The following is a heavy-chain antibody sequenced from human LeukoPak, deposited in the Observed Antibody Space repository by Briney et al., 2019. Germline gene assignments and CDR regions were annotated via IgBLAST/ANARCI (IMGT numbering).Heavy chain of an antibody. CDR2: IYYSGST. D-gene: IGHD3-22*01. CDR1: GGSISSYY. CDR3: ARANYDSSGYYTLIDAFDI. Sequence: PSGTLSLTCTVSGGSISSYYWSWIRQPPGKGLEWIGYIYYSGSTNYNPSLKSRVTISVDTSKNQFSLKLSSATAADTAVYYCARANYDSSGYYTLIDAFDIWGQGTMVTVSS. V-gene: IGHV4-59*01. J-gene: IGHJ3*02.